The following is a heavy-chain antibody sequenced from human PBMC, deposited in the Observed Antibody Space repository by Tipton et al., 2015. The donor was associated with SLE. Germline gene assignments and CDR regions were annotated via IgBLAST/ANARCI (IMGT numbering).Heavy chain of an antibody. CDR1: GGSISSRSYF. V-gene: IGHV4-39*01. D-gene: IGHD3-10*01. Sequence: TLSLTCNVSGGSISSRSYFWGWIRQPPGKGLEWIGSIYYSGSTYYNASLESRVTISVDTSKNQFSLNLNTVTAADTAVYYCARHGITLVRGDPAWYFDLWGRGTLVTVA. J-gene: IGHJ2*01. CDR2: IYYSGST. CDR3: ARHGITLVRGDPAWYFDL.